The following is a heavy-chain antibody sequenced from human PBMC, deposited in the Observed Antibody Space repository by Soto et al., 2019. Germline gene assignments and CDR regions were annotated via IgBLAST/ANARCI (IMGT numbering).Heavy chain of an antibody. CDR1: GFTFSSYW. Sequence: SCAASGFTFSSYWMHWVRQAPGKGLVWVAAISTAGDTYYLGSVKGRFTISREDAKNSLSLQMNSLRVGDTAVYYCARGGDRFDGMDVWGQGTTVTVSS. V-gene: IGHV3-13*01. CDR3: ARGGDRFDGMDV. CDR2: ISTAGDT. D-gene: IGHD3-16*01. J-gene: IGHJ6*02.